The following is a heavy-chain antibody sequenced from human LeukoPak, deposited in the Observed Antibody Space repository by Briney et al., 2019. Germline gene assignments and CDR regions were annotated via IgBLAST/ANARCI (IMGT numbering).Heavy chain of an antibody. Sequence: SVKVSCKASGGTFSSYAISWVRQAPGQGLEWMGGIIPIFGTANYAQKFQGRVTITADESTSTAYMELSSLRTEDTAVYYCARGAVEMLYDILTPYLDYWGQGTLVTVSS. J-gene: IGHJ4*02. V-gene: IGHV1-69*01. CDR2: IIPIFGTA. CDR1: GGTFSSYA. D-gene: IGHD3-9*01. CDR3: ARGAVEMLYDILTPYLDY.